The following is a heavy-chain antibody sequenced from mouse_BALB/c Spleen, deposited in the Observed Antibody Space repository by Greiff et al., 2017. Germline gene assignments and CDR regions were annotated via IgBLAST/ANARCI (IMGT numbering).Heavy chain of an antibody. CDR2: IDPENGNT. D-gene: IGHD3-1*01. V-gene: IGHV14-1*02. Sequence: EVQLQQSGAELVRPGALVKLSCKASGFNIKDYYMHWVKQRPEQGLEWIGWIDPENGNTIYDPKFQGKASITADTSSNTAYLQLSSLTSEDTAVYYCARSGRPYWYFDVWGAGTTVTVSS. J-gene: IGHJ1*01. CDR1: GFNIKDYY. CDR3: ARSGRPYWYFDV.